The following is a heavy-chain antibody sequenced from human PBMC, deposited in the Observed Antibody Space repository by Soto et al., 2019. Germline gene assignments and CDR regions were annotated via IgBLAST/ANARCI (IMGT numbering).Heavy chain of an antibody. D-gene: IGHD6-19*01. CDR2: IYYSGST. CDR1: GGSISSGGYY. CDR3: ARVSGVGVAGPHHFDY. Sequence: SETLSLTCTVSGGSISSGGYYWSWIRQHPGKGLEWIGYIYYSGSTYYNPSLKSRVTISVDTSKNQFSLKLSSVTAADTAVYYCARVSGVGVAGPHHFDYWGQGTLVIVSS. J-gene: IGHJ4*02. V-gene: IGHV4-31*03.